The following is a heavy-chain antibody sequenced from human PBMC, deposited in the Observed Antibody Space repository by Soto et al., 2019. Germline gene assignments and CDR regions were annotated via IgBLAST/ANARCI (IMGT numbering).Heavy chain of an antibody. D-gene: IGHD6-13*01. CDR3: ERDRFASSWSYFDY. J-gene: IGHJ4*02. V-gene: IGHV3-30-3*01. CDR2: ISDDGSNK. CDR1: GFTFSNYA. Sequence: QVQLVESGGGVVQPGRSLRLSCAASGFTFSNYALHWVRQAPGKGLEWVAVISDDGSNKYYADSVKGRFTISRDNSKNTLYLQMNSLRAEDTAMYYCERDRFASSWSYFDYWGQGTPVTVSS.